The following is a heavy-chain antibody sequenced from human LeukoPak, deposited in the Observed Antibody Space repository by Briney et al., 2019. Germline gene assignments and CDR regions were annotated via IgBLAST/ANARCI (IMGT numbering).Heavy chain of an antibody. CDR3: ARALYSACWYSDY. CDR1: GFIFSSYA. V-gene: IGHV3-23*01. CDR2: INDSGGTT. Sequence: GGSLRLSCAASGFIFSSYAMSWVRQAPGKGLEWVSGINDSGGTTFYADSVKGRITISRDNSKNTVYVQMNSLRGEDTGVYYCARALYSACWYSDYWGQGTLVTVSS. D-gene: IGHD1-26*01. J-gene: IGHJ4*02.